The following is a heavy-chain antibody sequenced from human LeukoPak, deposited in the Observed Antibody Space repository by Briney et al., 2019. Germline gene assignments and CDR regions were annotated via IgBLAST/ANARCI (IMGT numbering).Heavy chain of an antibody. V-gene: IGHV3-48*03. CDR1: GFTFSSYE. CDR2: ISSSGITI. J-gene: IGHJ4*02. Sequence: PGGSLRLSCAASGFTFSSYEMNWVRQAPGKGLEWVSYISSSGITIYYADSVKGRFTISRDNAKNSLYLQMNSLRAEDTAVYYCARDGSNYDFWSGYSSFDYWGQGTLVTVSS. D-gene: IGHD3-3*01. CDR3: ARDGSNYDFWSGYSSFDY.